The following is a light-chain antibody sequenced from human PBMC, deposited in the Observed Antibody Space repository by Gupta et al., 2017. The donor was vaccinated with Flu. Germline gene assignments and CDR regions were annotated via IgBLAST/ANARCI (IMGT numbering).Light chain of an antibody. Sequence: QSALPQPAPVSGSPGQSITIPCLGTSSDVGTYRMVSWYQQHPGKAPKLMIYEVNKRPSGVSNRFSGSKSGNAASLTIAGLQAEDEADYFCYSYAASSTLVFGTGTKVTVL. V-gene: IGLV2-23*02. CDR2: EVN. CDR1: SSDVGTYRM. J-gene: IGLJ1*01. CDR3: YSYAASSTLV.